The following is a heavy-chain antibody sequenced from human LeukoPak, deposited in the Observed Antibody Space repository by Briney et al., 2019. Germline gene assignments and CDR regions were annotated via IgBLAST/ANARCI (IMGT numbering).Heavy chain of an antibody. CDR2: IYYSGST. CDR1: GGTISSYY. CDR3: ARDVHSSIEGDDNVMDV. Sequence: PSETLSLTCTASGGTISSYYWSWIRQPPGKGLEWIGDIYYSGSTYYNHSLKSRVTISVDTSKNQFSLQLSPVTAAATAVYYCARDVHSSIEGDDNVMDVWGQGTTVTVSS. J-gene: IGHJ6*02. V-gene: IGHV4-59*12. D-gene: IGHD2-2*01.